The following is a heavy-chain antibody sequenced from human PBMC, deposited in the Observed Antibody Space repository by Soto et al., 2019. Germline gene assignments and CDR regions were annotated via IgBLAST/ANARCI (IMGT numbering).Heavy chain of an antibody. Sequence: ASVKVSCEASGYTFTDYYIHWVRQAPGQGLECMGLINPNSGDTNYAQRFQGRVTMTNNTSISTAYMELSRLKSDDTAVYYCARMCSGGSCYASWGQGTLVTVSS. CDR3: ARMCSGGSCYAS. D-gene: IGHD2-15*01. V-gene: IGHV1-2*02. CDR1: GYTFTDYY. CDR2: INPNSGDT. J-gene: IGHJ4*02.